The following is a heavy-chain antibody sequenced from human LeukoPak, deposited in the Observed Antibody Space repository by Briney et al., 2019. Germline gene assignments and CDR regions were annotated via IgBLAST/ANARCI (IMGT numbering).Heavy chain of an antibody. Sequence: ASVKVSCKASGYTFTSYHMHWVRQAPGQGLEIMGIINPSSGSTTYAQKFQGRVTMTRDTSTSTVYMELSSLRSEDTAVYYCAKLAAAGTAHYYFDYWGQGTLVTVSS. CDR1: GYTFTSYH. V-gene: IGHV1-46*01. D-gene: IGHD6-13*01. CDR2: INPSSGST. CDR3: AKLAAAGTAHYYFDY. J-gene: IGHJ4*02.